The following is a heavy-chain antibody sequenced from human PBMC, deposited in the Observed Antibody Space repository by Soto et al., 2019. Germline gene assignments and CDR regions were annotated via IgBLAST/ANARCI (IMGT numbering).Heavy chain of an antibody. CDR2: INSDSDTI. Sequence: EALLDESGGGLVQPGGSLRLFCGASGFTFASDNMNWVRQGPGKGLEWIAYINSDSDTIYYADSVKGRFTISRDNAHSSLFLHMNNLRDDDTAVYYCAKSAGWFEGDSFNVWGHGTTVTVSS. D-gene: IGHD3-10*01. V-gene: IGHV3-48*02. CDR3: AKSAGWFEGDSFNV. CDR1: GFTFASDN. J-gene: IGHJ3*01.